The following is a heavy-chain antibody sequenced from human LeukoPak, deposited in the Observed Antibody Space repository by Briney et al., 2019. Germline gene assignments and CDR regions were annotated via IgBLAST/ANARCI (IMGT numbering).Heavy chain of an antibody. D-gene: IGHD3-10*01. J-gene: IGHJ4*02. CDR2: INHSGST. Sequence: SETLSLTFAVYGGSFSGYYWSWIRQPPGKGLEWIGEINHSGSTNYNPSLKSRVTISVDTSKNQFSLKLSSVTAADTAVYYCARGLSLWFGELSLGYWGQGTLVTVSS. CDR1: GGSFSGYY. V-gene: IGHV4-34*01. CDR3: ARGLSLWFGELSLGY.